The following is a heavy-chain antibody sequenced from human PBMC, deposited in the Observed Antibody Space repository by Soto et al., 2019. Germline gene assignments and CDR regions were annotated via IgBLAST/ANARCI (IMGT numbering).Heavy chain of an antibody. V-gene: IGHV3-21*01. Sequence: GXSLRLSCAASGFTLTRYSLNWFRQAPGKGLEWVSSISSTTNYIYYADSMKGRFTVSRDNAKNSVYLEMNSLSAEDTAVYYCARESEDLTSNFDYWGQGTLVTVS. CDR2: ISSTTNYI. CDR3: ARESEDLTSNFDY. CDR1: GFTLTRYS. J-gene: IGHJ4*02.